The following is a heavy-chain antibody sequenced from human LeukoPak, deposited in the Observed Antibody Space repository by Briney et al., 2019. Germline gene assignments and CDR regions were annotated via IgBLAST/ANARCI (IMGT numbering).Heavy chain of an antibody. J-gene: IGHJ4*02. V-gene: IGHV4-61*01. Sequence: PSETLSLTCTVSGDSLTSGSRYWSWIRQPPGKGLEWIGYINYSGNTNYNPSLKSRVTISVDTSKNQFSLRLSSVTAADTAVYYCAREGRQDYVYFDYWGQGTLVTVSS. CDR1: GDSLTSGSRY. CDR2: INYSGNT. D-gene: IGHD4-17*01. CDR3: AREGRQDYVYFDY.